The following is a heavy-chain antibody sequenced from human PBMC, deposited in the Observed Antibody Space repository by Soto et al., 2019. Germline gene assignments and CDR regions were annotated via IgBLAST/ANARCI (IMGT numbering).Heavy chain of an antibody. Sequence: SETLSLTCTVSGGSVSGDSISSSSYYWAWIRQPPGKGLEWIGSISFSGSTYYNPSLKSRVTISVDTSKNQFSLKLSSVTAADTAVYYCARRFGILDYWGQGSLVIGSS. J-gene: IGHJ4*02. V-gene: IGHV4-39*01. CDR2: ISFSGST. CDR3: ARRFGILDY. CDR1: GDSISSSSYY. D-gene: IGHD3-16*01.